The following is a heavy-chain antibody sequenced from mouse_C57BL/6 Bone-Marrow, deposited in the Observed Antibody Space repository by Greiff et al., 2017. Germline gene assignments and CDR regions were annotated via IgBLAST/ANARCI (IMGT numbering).Heavy chain of an antibody. CDR3: ARGGLYSNYFDY. D-gene: IGHD2-5*01. CDR1: GYTFTSYW. Sequence: VQLQQSGPELVKPGASVKMSCKASGYTFTSYWLTWVKQRPGQGLEWIGDIYPGSGSTNYNEKFKSKATLTVDTSSSTAYMQLSSLTSEDSAVYYCARGGLYSNYFDYWGQGTTLTVSS. J-gene: IGHJ2*01. V-gene: IGHV1-55*01. CDR2: IYPGSGST.